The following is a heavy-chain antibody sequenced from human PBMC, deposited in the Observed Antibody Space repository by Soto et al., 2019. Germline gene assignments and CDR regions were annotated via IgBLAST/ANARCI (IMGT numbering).Heavy chain of an antibody. CDR1: GYTFTSYA. J-gene: IGHJ4*02. D-gene: IGHD2-15*01. Sequence: ASVKVSCKASGYTFTSYAMHWVRQAPGQRLEWMGWINAGNGNTKYSQKFQGRVTITRDTSASTAYMELSSLKSEDTAVYYCARFCSGGSCYPAHGSYKHFDYWGQGTLVTVSS. CDR2: INAGNGNT. V-gene: IGHV1-3*01. CDR3: ARFCSGGSCYPAHGSYKHFDY.